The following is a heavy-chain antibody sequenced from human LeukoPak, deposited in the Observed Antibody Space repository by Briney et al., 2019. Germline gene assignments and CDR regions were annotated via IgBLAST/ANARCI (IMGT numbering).Heavy chain of an antibody. D-gene: IGHD5-18*01. CDR3: ALSDTAMIKGGFDY. CDR1: VGSFRGYY. V-gene: IGHV4-34*01. J-gene: IGHJ4*02. Sequence: SETLSLTCAVYVGSFRGYYWSWVRQPPGKGLEWIGEINHSGSTNYNPSLKSRVTISIDTSKNQFSLKLSSVTPADTAVYYCALSDTAMIKGGFDYWGQGTLVTVSS. CDR2: INHSGST.